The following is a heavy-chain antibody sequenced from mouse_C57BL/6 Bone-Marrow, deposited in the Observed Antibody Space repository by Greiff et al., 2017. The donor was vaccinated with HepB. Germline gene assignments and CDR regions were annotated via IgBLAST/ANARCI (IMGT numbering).Heavy chain of an antibody. CDR3: ARSPIYYDYDWYFDV. D-gene: IGHD2-4*01. CDR2: IYPGSGNT. Sequence: VQLQQSGAELVRPGASVKLSCKASGYTFTDYYINWVKQRPGQGLEWIARIYPGSGNTYYNEKFKGKATLTAEKSSSTAYMQLSSLTSEDSAVYFCARSPIYYDYDWYFDVWGTGTTVTVSS. J-gene: IGHJ1*03. V-gene: IGHV1-76*01. CDR1: GYTFTDYY.